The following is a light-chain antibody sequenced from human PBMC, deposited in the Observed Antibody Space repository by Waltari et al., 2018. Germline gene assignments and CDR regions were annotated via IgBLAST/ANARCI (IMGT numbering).Light chain of an antibody. V-gene: IGKV1-39*01. CDR3: QQSYT. CDR2: GAS. CDR1: QSISEY. J-gene: IGKJ4*02. Sequence: DIQMTQSPSSLSAPVGEKVTITCRAIQSISEYLNWYQQKPGKAPKLLIYGASSLQSGVPSRVSGSGSGTDFTLSITSLQPEDSATYYCQQSYTFGGGTKVEIK.